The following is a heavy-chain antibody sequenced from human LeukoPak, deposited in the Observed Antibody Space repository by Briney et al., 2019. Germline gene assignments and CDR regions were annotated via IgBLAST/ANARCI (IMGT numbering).Heavy chain of an antibody. Sequence: GGSLRLSCPASGFTFSDYTMQWLRQAPGKGLEWVAVIWHDGTYISYGDSVRGRFTISRDNSKNTLYLQMNSLRAEDTAVYYCARDELTIYGGYYWGQGTLVTVSS. CDR1: GFTFSDYT. CDR3: ARDELTIYGGYY. V-gene: IGHV3-33*01. J-gene: IGHJ4*02. CDR2: IWHDGTYI. D-gene: IGHD5-12*01.